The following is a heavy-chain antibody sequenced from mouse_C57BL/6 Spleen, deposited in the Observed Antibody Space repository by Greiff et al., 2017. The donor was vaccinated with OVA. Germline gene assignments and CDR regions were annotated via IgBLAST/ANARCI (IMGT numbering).Heavy chain of an antibody. J-gene: IGHJ2*01. CDR1: GYTFTSYW. CDR3: ARQSYSFDY. CDR2: IYPGSGST. V-gene: IGHV1-55*01. Sequence: QVQLQQSGAELVKPGASVKMSCKASGYTFTSYWLTWVKQRPGQGLEWIGDIYPGSGSTNYNERFKSKATLTVDTSSSTAYMQLSSLTSEDSAVYYCARQSYSFDYWGQGTTLTVSS.